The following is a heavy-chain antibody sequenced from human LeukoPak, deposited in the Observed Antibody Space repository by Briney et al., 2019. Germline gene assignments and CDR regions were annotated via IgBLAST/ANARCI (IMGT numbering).Heavy chain of an antibody. V-gene: IGHV4-34*01. CDR3: ARGGYDYGDYHYFDY. J-gene: IGHJ4*02. Sequence: PSETLSLTCAVYGGSFSTYYWSWIRQPPGKGPEWIGEINHSGSTNYNPSLKSRVTISVDTSKNQFSLKLSSVTAADTAVYYCARGGYDYGDYHYFDYWGQGTLVTVSS. D-gene: IGHD4-17*01. CDR2: INHSGST. CDR1: GGSFSTYY.